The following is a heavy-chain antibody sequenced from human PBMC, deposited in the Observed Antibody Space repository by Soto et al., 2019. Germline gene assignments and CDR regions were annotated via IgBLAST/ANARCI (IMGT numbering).Heavy chain of an antibody. CDR2: ISYDGSNK. V-gene: IGHV3-30*18. CDR1: GFTFSSYG. CDR3: AKERLRFLGWLPPLGMDV. D-gene: IGHD3-3*01. Sequence: QVQLVESGGGVVQPGRSLRLSCAASGFTFSSYGMHWVRQAPGKGLEWVAVISYDGSNKYYADSVKGRFTISRDNSKNTLYLQMNSLRAEDTAVYYCAKERLRFLGWLPPLGMDVWGQGTTVTVSS. J-gene: IGHJ6*02.